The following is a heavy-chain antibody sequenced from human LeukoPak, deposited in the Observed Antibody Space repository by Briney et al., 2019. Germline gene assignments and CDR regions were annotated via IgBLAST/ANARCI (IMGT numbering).Heavy chain of an antibody. D-gene: IGHD6-13*01. J-gene: IGHJ4*02. CDR2: IYSGGST. V-gene: IGHV3-53*01. CDR1: GFTVSSNY. Sequence: GGSLRLSCAASGFTVSSNYMSWVRQAPGKGLEWVSVIYSGGSTCYADSVKGRFTISRDNSKNTLYLQMNSLRAEDTAVYYCARGIAAAGTPYYDYWGQGTLVTVSS. CDR3: ARGIAAAGTPYYDY.